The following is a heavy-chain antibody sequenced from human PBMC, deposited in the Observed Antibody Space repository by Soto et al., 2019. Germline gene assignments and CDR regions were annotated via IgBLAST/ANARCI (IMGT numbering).Heavy chain of an antibody. CDR1: GYTFTSYD. V-gene: IGHV1-8*01. Sequence: QVQLVQSGAEVKKPGASVKVSCKASGYTFTSYDINWVRQATGQGLEWMGWMNPNSGNTGYAQKFQGRVTMTRNTSIITAYMELRSLRSEDTAVYYCARESRDIGNYGMDVWGQGTTVTVSS. D-gene: IGHD2-15*01. CDR2: MNPNSGNT. J-gene: IGHJ6*02. CDR3: ARESRDIGNYGMDV.